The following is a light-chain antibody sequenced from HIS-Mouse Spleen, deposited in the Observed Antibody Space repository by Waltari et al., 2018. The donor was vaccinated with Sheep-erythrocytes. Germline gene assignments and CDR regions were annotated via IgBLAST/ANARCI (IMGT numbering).Light chain of an antibody. CDR3: QAWDSSIVV. CDR2: QDT. Sequence: SSELTQPPSVSVSPRQTASITCSGDKLGDKYACWYQQKPGQSPVLVIYQDTKRPSGIPGRFSGSNSGNTATLTISGTQAMDEADYYCQAWDSSIVVFGGGTKLTVL. J-gene: IGLJ2*01. CDR1: KLGDKY. V-gene: IGLV3-1*01.